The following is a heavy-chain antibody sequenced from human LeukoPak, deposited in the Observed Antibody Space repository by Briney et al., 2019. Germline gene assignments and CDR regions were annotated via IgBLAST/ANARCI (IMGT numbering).Heavy chain of an antibody. CDR3: AARPGGDYYDSSGYYFDY. Sequence: PGGSLRLSCAASGFTFSSYAMSWFRQAPGKGPEWVSAISGSGGSTYYADSVKGRFTISRDNSKNTLYLQMNSLRAEDTAVYYCAARPGGDYYDSSGYYFDYWGQGTLVTVSS. CDR2: ISGSGGST. J-gene: IGHJ4*02. CDR1: GFTFSSYA. V-gene: IGHV3-23*01. D-gene: IGHD3-22*01.